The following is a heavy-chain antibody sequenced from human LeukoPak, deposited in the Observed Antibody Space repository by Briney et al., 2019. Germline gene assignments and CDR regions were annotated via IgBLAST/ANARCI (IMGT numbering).Heavy chain of an antibody. V-gene: IGHV1-69*05. D-gene: IGHD2-2*01. Sequence: GSSVKVSCKASGGTFSSYAISWVRRAPGQGLEWMGGIIPIFGTANYAQKFQGRVTITTDESTSTAYMELSSLRSEDTAVYYCARGERYCSSTSCYSYFDYWGQGTLVTVSS. CDR1: GGTFSSYA. J-gene: IGHJ4*02. CDR2: IIPIFGTA. CDR3: ARGERYCSSTSCYSYFDY.